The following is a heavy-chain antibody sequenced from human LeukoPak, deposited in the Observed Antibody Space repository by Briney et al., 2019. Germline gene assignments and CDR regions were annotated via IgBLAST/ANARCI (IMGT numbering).Heavy chain of an antibody. V-gene: IGHV3-7*01. D-gene: IGHD3-10*01. Sequence: GGSLRLSCAASGFTLSKSWMSWLRQTPEKGLEWVANIKEDGSAKYYVDSVKGRFTISRDNAKNSLYLQMNSLRAEDTAVYYCARAAGPYDYWGQGTLVTVSS. CDR2: IKEDGSAK. CDR3: ARAAGPYDY. J-gene: IGHJ4*02. CDR1: GFTLSKSW.